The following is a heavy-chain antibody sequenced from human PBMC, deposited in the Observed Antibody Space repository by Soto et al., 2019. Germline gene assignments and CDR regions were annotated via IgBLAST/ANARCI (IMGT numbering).Heavy chain of an antibody. Sequence: EVQLVESGGGLVKPGGSLRLSCAASGFTFSTCSLTWVRQAPGKGLEWVSSISGSSNYMHYADSVKGRFTISRDNAKNSLFLQMNSVRAEDTAVYYCARGTQATIVQSPGVGYWGQGTLVTVSS. CDR3: ARGTQATIVQSPGVGY. J-gene: IGHJ4*02. D-gene: IGHD2-21*01. CDR2: ISGSSNYM. CDR1: GFTFSTCS. V-gene: IGHV3-21*01.